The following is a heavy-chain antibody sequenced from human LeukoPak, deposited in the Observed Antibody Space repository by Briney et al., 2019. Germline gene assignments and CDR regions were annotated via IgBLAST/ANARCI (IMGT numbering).Heavy chain of an antibody. Sequence: GASVKLSCKASGYTVTSYGISWVRQAPGQGLEWMGWSSAYNGNTNYAQKLQGRVTMTTDTSTSTASMELRSLRSDDTAVYYCARDYLWFGELMANWFDPWGQGTLVTVSS. CDR2: SSAYNGNT. D-gene: IGHD3-10*01. J-gene: IGHJ5*02. CDR3: ARDYLWFGELMANWFDP. V-gene: IGHV1-18*01. CDR1: GYTVTSYG.